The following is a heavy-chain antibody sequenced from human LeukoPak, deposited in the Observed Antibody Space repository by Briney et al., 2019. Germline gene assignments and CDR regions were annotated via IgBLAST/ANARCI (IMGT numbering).Heavy chain of an antibody. CDR2: IRYDGTNK. CDR3: AKAIAVAAHWDGYFDY. V-gene: IGHV3-30*02. CDR1: GFTFSSYG. D-gene: IGHD6-19*01. Sequence: QPGGSLRLSCAASGFTFSSYGMHWVRQAPGKGLEWVAFIRYDGTNKYYAVSVKGRFTISRDNSKNTLYLQMNSLRAEDTAVYYCAKAIAVAAHWDGYFDYWGQGTLVTVSS. J-gene: IGHJ4*02.